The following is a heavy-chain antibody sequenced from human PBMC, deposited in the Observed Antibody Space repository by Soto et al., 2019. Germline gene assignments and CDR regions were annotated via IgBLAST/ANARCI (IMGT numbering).Heavy chain of an antibody. CDR1: GGTFSSYT. J-gene: IGHJ4*02. CDR2: IIPILGIA. D-gene: IGHD5-18*01. CDR3: GRVLGSYGNGYFDY. V-gene: IGHV1-69*02. Sequence: QVQLVQSGAEVKKPGSSVKVSCKASGGTFSSYTISWVRQAPGQGLEWMGRIIPILGIANYAQKFQGRVTITADKSTRTAYMGLSSLRSEDTAVYYCGRVLGSYGNGYFDYWGQGTLVTVSS.